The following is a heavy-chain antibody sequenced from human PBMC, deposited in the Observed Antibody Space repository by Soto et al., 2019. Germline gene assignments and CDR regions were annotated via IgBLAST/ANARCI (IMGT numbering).Heavy chain of an antibody. CDR2: INPGGGST. Sequence: SVKVSCKASGYTFTSYYMHWVRQAPGQGLEWMGIINPGGGSTSYAQKFQGRVTMTRDTSTSTVYMELSSLRSDDTAVYYCARSIQLYGLVSNYFDYWGQGTLVTVSS. CDR1: GYTFTSYY. CDR3: ARSIQLYGLVSNYFDY. J-gene: IGHJ4*02. V-gene: IGHV1-46*01. D-gene: IGHD5-18*01.